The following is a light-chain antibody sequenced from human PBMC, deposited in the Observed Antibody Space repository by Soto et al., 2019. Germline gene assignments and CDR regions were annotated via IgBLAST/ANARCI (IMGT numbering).Light chain of an antibody. V-gene: IGKV1-5*03. Sequence: DIQMTQSPSTLSGSVGDRVTITCRASQTISSWLAWYQQKPGKAPKLLIYKASTLKSGVLSRFSGSGSGTHFTLTISSLQPEDFATYYCQQHYNTPRTFGQGTKVDI. CDR3: QQHYNTPRT. CDR1: QTISSW. CDR2: KAS. J-gene: IGKJ1*01.